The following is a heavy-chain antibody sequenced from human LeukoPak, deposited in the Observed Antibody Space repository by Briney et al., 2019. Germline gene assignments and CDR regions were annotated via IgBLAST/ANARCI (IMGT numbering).Heavy chain of an antibody. D-gene: IGHD2-21*02. V-gene: IGHV1-18*01. CDR2: ISAYNGNT. CDR3: ARDGAFIVVVTATFDY. Sequence: ASVKVSCKASGGTFSSYAISWVRQAPGQGLEWMGWISAYNGNTNYAQKLQGRVTMTTDTSTSTAYMELRSLRSDDTAVYYCARDGAFIVVVTATFDYWGQGTLVTVSS. CDR1: GGTFSSYA. J-gene: IGHJ4*02.